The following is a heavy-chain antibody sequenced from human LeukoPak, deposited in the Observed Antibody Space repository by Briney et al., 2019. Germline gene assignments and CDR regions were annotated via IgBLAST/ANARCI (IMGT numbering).Heavy chain of an antibody. CDR3: AIDIVAVVVAQYYYYYGMDV. CDR2: IYYSGST. CDR1: GGSISSSSYY. J-gene: IGHJ6*02. V-gene: IGHV4-39*01. D-gene: IGHD2-15*01. Sequence: PSETLSLTCTVSGGSISSSSYYWGWIRQPPGKGLEWIGSIYYSGSTYYNPSLKSRVTISVDTSKNQFSLKLSSVTAADTAVYYCAIDIVAVVVAQYYYYYGMDVWGQGTTVTVSS.